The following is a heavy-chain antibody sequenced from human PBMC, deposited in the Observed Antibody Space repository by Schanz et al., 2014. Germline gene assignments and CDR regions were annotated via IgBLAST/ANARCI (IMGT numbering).Heavy chain of an antibody. CDR1: GFTFSRYW. J-gene: IGHJ4*02. D-gene: IGHD2-15*01. CDR3: VKERSASGAGGY. CDR2: IKQDGSAK. Sequence: EVQLVESGGGLVQPGGSLRLCCVASGFTFSRYWMTWVRQAPGKGLEWVANIKQDGSAKNYVDSVKGRFTISRDNSKNTLYLQMSSLRTEDTAVYHCVKERSASGAGGYWGQGTLVTVSS. V-gene: IGHV3-7*01.